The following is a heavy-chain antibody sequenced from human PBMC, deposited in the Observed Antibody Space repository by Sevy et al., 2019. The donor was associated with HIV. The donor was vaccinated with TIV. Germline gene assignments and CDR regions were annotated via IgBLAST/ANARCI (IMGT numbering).Heavy chain of an antibody. CDR3: ARRGGDTAMAPNYYFDY. CDR2: IYYSGST. CDR1: GGSISSSSYY. V-gene: IGHV4-39*01. Sequence: PSETLSLTCTVSGGSISSSSYYWGWIRQPPGKGLEWIGSIYYSGSTYYNPSLKSRVTISVDTSKNQFSLKLSSVTAADTAVYYCARRGGDTAMAPNYYFDYWGQGTLVTVSS. J-gene: IGHJ4*02. D-gene: IGHD5-18*01.